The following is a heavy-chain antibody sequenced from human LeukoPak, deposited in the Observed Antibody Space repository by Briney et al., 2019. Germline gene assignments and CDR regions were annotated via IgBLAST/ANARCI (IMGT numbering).Heavy chain of an antibody. CDR1: GGTFSSYA. D-gene: IGHD6-13*01. J-gene: IGHJ4*02. Sequence: GASVKVSCKASGGTFSSYAISWVRQAPGQGLEWMGGINPNSGGTNYAQKFQGRVTMTRDTSISTAYMELSRLRSDDTAVYYCARGRSAAYSSSWKPFDYWGQGTLVTVSS. V-gene: IGHV1-2*02. CDR3: ARGRSAAYSSSWKPFDY. CDR2: INPNSGGT.